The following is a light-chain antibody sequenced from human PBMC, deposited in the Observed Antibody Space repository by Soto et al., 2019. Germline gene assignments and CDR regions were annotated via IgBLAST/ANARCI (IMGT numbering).Light chain of an antibody. CDR2: LGS. CDR1: QSLLHSNGYNY. V-gene: IGKV2-28*01. J-gene: IGKJ2*01. CDR3: MQALQTPYT. Sequence: DIVMTQSPLSLPVTPGEPACTSCRSSQSLLHSNGYNYLDWYVQKPGQSPQLLIYLGSNRASGVPDRFSGSGSGTDFTLKISRVEAEDVGVYYCMQALQTPYTFGQGTKLEIK.